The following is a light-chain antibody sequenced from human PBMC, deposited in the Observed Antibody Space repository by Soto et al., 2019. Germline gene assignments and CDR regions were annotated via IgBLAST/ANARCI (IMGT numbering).Light chain of an antibody. CDR2: GAS. J-gene: IGKJ5*01. CDR3: QKSGDSSIT. Sequence: GLTHSPCTLSLSARQRATLSCRASQTVSGDYLAWYQQKSGQAPRLLIYGASRRATDIPDRFSGSGSGIDFALTISRLEPEDFAVYYCQKSGDSSITFGQGIRLEIK. CDR1: QTVSGDY. V-gene: IGKV3-20*01.